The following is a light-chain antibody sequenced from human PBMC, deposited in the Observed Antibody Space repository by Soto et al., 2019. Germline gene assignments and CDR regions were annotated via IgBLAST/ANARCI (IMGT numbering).Light chain of an antibody. V-gene: IGKV1-5*01. CDR3: QQYKGYSGT. J-gene: IGKJ2*01. Sequence: DIQVTQSPSTLSASVGDTVTITCRASQSISTWLAWYQQKPGKAPYLLIYETSTLRSGVPSRFIGSGSGTEFTLTSSSLQTDDFATYYCQQYKGYSGTFGQGTTLEIK. CDR1: QSISTW. CDR2: ETS.